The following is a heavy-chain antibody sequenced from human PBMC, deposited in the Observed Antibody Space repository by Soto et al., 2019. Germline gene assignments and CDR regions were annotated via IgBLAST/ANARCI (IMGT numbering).Heavy chain of an antibody. CDR3: ARLLAAVTVLPRRSFDP. CDR2: IYYSGST. V-gene: IGHV4-31*03. CDR1: GGSITSSAYY. D-gene: IGHD6-13*01. Sequence: PAETLSLTCTVSGGSITSSAYYWSWIRQHPGEGLEWIGYIYYSGSTYYNPSLKSRVTISVDTSKNQFSLKLSSVTAADTAVYYCARLLAAVTVLPRRSFDPWGPGPLVTV. J-gene: IGHJ5*02.